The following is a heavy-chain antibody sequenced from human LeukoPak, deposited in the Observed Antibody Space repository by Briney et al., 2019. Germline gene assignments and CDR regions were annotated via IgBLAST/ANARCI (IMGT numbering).Heavy chain of an antibody. D-gene: IGHD6-19*01. Sequence: GGSLRLSCAASGFTFSSYGMHWVRQAPGKGLEWVAVISYDGSNEYYADSVKGRFTISRDNSKNTLYLQMNSLRAEDTAVYYCAKDTPQWLVLNAFDYWGQGTLVTVSS. CDR1: GFTFSSYG. V-gene: IGHV3-30*18. J-gene: IGHJ4*02. CDR2: ISYDGSNE. CDR3: AKDTPQWLVLNAFDY.